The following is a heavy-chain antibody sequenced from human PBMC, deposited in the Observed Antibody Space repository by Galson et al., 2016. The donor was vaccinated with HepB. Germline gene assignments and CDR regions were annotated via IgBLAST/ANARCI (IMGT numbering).Heavy chain of an antibody. D-gene: IGHD5-12*01. J-gene: IGHJ4*02. CDR2: IYYTGTT. Sequence: SETLSLTCSVSGGSLRTSSYHWGWIRQPPGQGLEWISSIYYTGTTHYNPSLTSRVTISVDTSKNQFSLKLSSVPAADTAVYYCATGRATIIQVDYWGQGTLVTVSS. V-gene: IGHV4-39*01. CDR3: ATGRATIIQVDY. CDR1: GGSLRTSSYH.